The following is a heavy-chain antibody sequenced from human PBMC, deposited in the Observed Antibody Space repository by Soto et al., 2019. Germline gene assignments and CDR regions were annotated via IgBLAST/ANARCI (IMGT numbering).Heavy chain of an antibody. J-gene: IGHJ5*02. CDR2: IYYSGST. D-gene: IGHD3-10*01. V-gene: IGHV4-31*03. CDR1: GGSISSGGYY. CDR3: ARDGRVQGVINVGYWFDP. Sequence: QVQLQESGPGLVKPSQTLSLTCTVSGGSISSGGYYWSWIRQHPGKGLEWIGYIYYSGSTYYNPSLTWRVTISVEPPKNLSSLRLNSGPDAYTAVYYCARDGRVQGVINVGYWFDPWGQETRVTVSS.